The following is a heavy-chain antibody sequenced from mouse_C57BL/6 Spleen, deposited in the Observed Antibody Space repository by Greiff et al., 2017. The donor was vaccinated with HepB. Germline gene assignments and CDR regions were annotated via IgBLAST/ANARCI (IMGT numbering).Heavy chain of an antibody. D-gene: IGHD2-5*01. V-gene: IGHV5-6*01. CDR2: ISSGGSYT. CDR1: GFTFSSYG. J-gene: IGHJ3*01. CDR3: ASYSKAPFAY. Sequence: EVMLVESGGDLVKPGGSLKLSCAASGFTFSSYGMSWVRQTPDKRLEWVATISSGGSYTYYPDSVKGRFTISRDNAKNTLYLQMSSLKSEDTAMYYCASYSKAPFAYWGQGTLVTVSA.